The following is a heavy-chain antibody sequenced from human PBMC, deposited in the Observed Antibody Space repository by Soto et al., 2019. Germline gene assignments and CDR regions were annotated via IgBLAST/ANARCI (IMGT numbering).Heavy chain of an antibody. D-gene: IGHD2-2*03. CDR2: INSDGSGT. V-gene: IGHV3-74*01. CDR3: VDPYFFDY. CDR1: GFTLSAHA. J-gene: IGHJ4*02. Sequence: GGSLRLSCAASGFTLSAHAMNWFRQAPGKGLVWVSRINSDGSGTSYADSVKGRFTISRDNAKNTLYLQMNSLRAEDTALYYCVDPYFFDYWGQGTLVTVSS.